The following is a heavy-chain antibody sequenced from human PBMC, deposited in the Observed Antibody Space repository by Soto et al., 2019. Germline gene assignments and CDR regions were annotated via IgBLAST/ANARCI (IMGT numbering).Heavy chain of an antibody. CDR1: GYIFTDHL. CDR2: VHPDSGGT. J-gene: IGHJ4*02. D-gene: IGHD3-22*01. Sequence: GASEKVSCKTSGYIFTDHLIHWVRQSPGQGLQWVGWVHPDSGGTNVAHAFQDRVTMTADTSITTAYMDLARLRPDDTAIFYCARGAQGFFPVSGIYFYFDHWGQGTPVTVSS. V-gene: IGHV1-2*07. CDR3: ARGAQGFFPVSGIYFYFDH.